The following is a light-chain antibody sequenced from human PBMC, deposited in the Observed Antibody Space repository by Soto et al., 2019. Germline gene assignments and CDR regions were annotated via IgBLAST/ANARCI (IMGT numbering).Light chain of an antibody. J-gene: IGLJ3*02. V-gene: IGLV1-44*01. CDR3: LLYYGGAQV. CDR1: SPNIGGNA. Sequence: QSVLTQPPSASGTPGQRVTISCSGSSPNIGGNAVNWYQQLPGTAPKVLIYSNNQRPSGVPDRFSGSKSGTSASLAISGLQSEDEADYYCLLYYGGAQVFGGGTQLTVL. CDR2: SNN.